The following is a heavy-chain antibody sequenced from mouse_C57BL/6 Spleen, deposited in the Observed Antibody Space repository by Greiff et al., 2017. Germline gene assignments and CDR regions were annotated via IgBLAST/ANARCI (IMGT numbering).Heavy chain of an antibody. V-gene: IGHV1-54*01. CDR2: INPGSGGT. CDR3: ARSGDYYRAMDY. J-gene: IGHJ4*01. CDR1: GYAFTNYL. D-gene: IGHD1-1*01. Sequence: QVQLQQSGAELVRPGTSVKVSCKASGYAFTNYLIEWVKQRPGQGLEWIGVINPGSGGTNYNEKFKGKATLTADKSSSTAYMQRSSLASEDSAVYFGARSGDYYRAMDYWGQGTSVTVSS.